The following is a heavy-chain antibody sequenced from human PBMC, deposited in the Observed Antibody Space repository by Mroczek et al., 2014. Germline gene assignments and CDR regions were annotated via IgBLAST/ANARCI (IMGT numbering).Heavy chain of an antibody. J-gene: IGHJ6*02. V-gene: IGHV4-34*01. CDR2: INHSGST. CDR1: GGSFSGYY. Sequence: QVQLQESGAGLLKPSETLSLTCAVYGGSFSGYYWSWIRQPPGKGLEWIGEINHSGSTNYNPSLKSRVTISVDTSKNQFSLKLSSVTAADTAVYYCARVDSRVPYYGMDVWGQGTTVTVSS. D-gene: IGHD2-21*01. CDR3: ARVDSRVPYYGMDV.